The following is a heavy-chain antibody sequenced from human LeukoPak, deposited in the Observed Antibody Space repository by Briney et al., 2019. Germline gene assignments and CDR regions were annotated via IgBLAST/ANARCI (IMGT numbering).Heavy chain of an antibody. CDR3: ARGAVAGDY. D-gene: IGHD6-19*01. Sequence: GGSLRLSCAASGFTFSSYGMHWVRQAPDKGLEWVAVIWYDGSNKYYADSVKGRFTISRDNSKNTLYLQMNSLRAEDTAVYYCARGAVAGDYWGQGTLVTVSS. J-gene: IGHJ4*02. V-gene: IGHV3-33*01. CDR1: GFTFSSYG. CDR2: IWYDGSNK.